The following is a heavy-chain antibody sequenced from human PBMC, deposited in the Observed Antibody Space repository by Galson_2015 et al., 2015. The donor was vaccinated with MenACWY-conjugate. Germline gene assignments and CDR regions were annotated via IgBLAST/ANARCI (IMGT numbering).Heavy chain of an antibody. CDR1: GYRFTNSW. CDR2: IYPSDSDT. D-gene: IGHD6-6*01. V-gene: IGHV5-51*01. J-gene: IGHJ5*02. Sequence: QSGAEVKKPGESLKISCKASGYRFTNSWIAWVRQMPGKGLEWMGIIYPSDSDTRYGPSFQGQVTISADKSIDTAYLQWSSLKASDTAMYYCARQGSSSSWFDPWGQGTLVTVSS. CDR3: ARQGSSSSWFDP.